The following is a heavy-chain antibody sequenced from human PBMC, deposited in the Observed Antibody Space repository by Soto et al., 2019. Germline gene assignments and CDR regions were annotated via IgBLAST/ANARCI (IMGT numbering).Heavy chain of an antibody. D-gene: IGHD1-26*01. J-gene: IGHJ2*01. Sequence: ASVKVSCKASGYTFTSYAMHWVRQAPGQRLEWMGWINAGNGNTKYSQKFQGRVTITRDTSASTAYMELSSLRSEDMAVYYCARGGRLYWYSDLWGRGTLVTVSS. CDR1: GYTFTSYA. CDR3: ARGGRLYWYSDL. CDR2: INAGNGNT. V-gene: IGHV1-3*01.